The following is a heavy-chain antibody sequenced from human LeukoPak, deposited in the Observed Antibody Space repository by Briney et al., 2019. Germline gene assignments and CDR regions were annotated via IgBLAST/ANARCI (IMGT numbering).Heavy chain of an antibody. V-gene: IGHV3-11*04. CDR2: ISSSGSTI. D-gene: IGHD3-9*01. J-gene: IGHJ6*02. Sequence: GGSLRLSCAASGFTFSDYYMSWIRQAPGKGLEWVSYISSSGSTIYYADSVKGRFTISRDNAKNSLYLQMNSLRAEDTAVYYCASDDILTGTYYYYGMDVWGQGTTVTVSS. CDR1: GFTFSDYY. CDR3: ASDDILTGTYYYYGMDV.